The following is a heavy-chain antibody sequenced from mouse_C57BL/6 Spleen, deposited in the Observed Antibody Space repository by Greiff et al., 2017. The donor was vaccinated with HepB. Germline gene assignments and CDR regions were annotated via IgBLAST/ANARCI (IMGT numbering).Heavy chain of an antibody. CDR2: INPYNGGT. V-gene: IGHV1-19*01. CDR3: ARGDYYGDYYAMDY. CDR1: GYTFTDYY. Sequence: VQLQQSGPVLVKPGASVKMSCKASGYTFTDYYMNWVKQSHGKSLEWIGVINPYNGGTSYNQKFKGKATLTVDKSSSTAYMELNSLTSEDSAVYYCARGDYYGDYYAMDYWGQGTSVTVSS. D-gene: IGHD1-1*01. J-gene: IGHJ4*01.